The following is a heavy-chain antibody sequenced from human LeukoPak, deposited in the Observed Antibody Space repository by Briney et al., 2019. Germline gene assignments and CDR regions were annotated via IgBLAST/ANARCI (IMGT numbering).Heavy chain of an antibody. J-gene: IGHJ4*02. V-gene: IGHV3-23*01. Sequence: GSLGLSCAASGFTFSSYALRWVRQAPGKGLGWVSAISGSGGSTYYADSVKGRFTISRDNSKNTLYLQMNSLRAEDTAVYYCAKTYYYDSSGYVDYWGQGTLVTVSS. CDR1: GFTFSSYA. CDR2: ISGSGGST. CDR3: AKTYYYDSSGYVDY. D-gene: IGHD3-22*01.